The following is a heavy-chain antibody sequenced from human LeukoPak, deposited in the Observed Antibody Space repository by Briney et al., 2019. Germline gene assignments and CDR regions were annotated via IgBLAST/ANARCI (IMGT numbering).Heavy chain of an antibody. J-gene: IGHJ4*02. D-gene: IGHD3-10*01. CDR1: GSTFSSYS. CDR2: ISSSSSYI. V-gene: IGHV3-21*01. Sequence: GGSLTLSCAASGSTFSSYSMNWVRQAPGKGLEWVSSISSSSSYIYYADSVKGRFTISRDNAKNSLYLQMNSLRAEDTAVYYCARGSRSLWFGELLPQTPYYFDYWGQGTLVTVSS. CDR3: ARGSRSLWFGELLPQTPYYFDY.